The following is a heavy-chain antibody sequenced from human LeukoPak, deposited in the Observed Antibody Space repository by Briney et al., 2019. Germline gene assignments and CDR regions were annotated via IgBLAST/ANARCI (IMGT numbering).Heavy chain of an antibody. CDR1: GFTFRSYG. CDR2: IRYDGSNK. CDR3: ARGLSVQQLVRGYYYYMDV. V-gene: IGHV3-30*02. Sequence: QPGGSLRLSCAASGFTFRSYGIHWVRQAPGKGLEWVAFIRYDGSNKYYADSVKGRFTISRDNAKNSLYLQMNSLRAEDTAVYYCARGLSVQQLVRGYYYYMDVWGKGTTVTVSS. J-gene: IGHJ6*03. D-gene: IGHD6-6*01.